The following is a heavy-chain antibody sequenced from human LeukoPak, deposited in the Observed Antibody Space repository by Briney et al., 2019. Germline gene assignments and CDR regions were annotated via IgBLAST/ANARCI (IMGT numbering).Heavy chain of an antibody. CDR1: GFTFSSYA. V-gene: IGHV3-30*04. J-gene: IGHJ3*02. CDR3: ARGHYDSSGYYYVRAFDI. Sequence: PGGSLKLSCAASGFTFSSYAMHWVRQAPGKGLEWVAVISYDGSNKYYADSVKGRFTISRDNSKNTLYLQMNSLRAEDTAVYYCARGHYDSSGYYYVRAFDIWGQGTMVTVSS. CDR2: ISYDGSNK. D-gene: IGHD3-22*01.